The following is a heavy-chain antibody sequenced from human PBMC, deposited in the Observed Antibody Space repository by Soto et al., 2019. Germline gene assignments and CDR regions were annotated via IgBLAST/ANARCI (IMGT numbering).Heavy chain of an antibody. J-gene: IGHJ4*02. CDR3: ARDHYGDYIFDY. Sequence: PGGSLRLSCAASGFTFSSYSMNWVRQAPGKGLEWVPYISSGTTTIYYADSAKGRFTISRDNAKNSLYLQMNSLRDEDTAVYYCARDHYGDYIFDYWGQGTLVTVSS. V-gene: IGHV3-48*02. CDR1: GFTFSSYS. CDR2: ISSGTTTI. D-gene: IGHD4-17*01.